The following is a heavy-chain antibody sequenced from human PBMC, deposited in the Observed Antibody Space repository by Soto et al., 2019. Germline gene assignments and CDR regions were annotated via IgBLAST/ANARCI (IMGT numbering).Heavy chain of an antibody. D-gene: IGHD4-17*01. CDR2: INSDGSST. CDR1: GFTFSSYW. J-gene: IGHJ4*02. Sequence: GGSLRLSCAASGFTFSSYWMHWVRQAPGKGLVWVSRINSDGSSTSYADSVKGRFTISRDTSKNTLYLQMNSLRAEDTAVYYCARQKKFLDYGGPNDYWGQGTLVTVSS. V-gene: IGHV3-74*01. CDR3: ARQKKFLDYGGPNDY.